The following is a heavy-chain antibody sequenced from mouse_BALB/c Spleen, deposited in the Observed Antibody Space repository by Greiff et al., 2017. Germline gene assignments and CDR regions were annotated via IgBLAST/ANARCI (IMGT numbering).Heavy chain of an antibody. CDR3: ARQETLITKVVADWYFDV. D-gene: IGHD1-1*01. J-gene: IGHJ1*01. CDR2: ISSGGSYT. Sequence: EVHLVESGGDLVKPGGSLKLSCAASGFTFSSYGMSWVRQTPDKRLEWVATISSGGSYTYYPDSVKGRFTISRDNAKNTLYLQMSSLKSEDTAMYYCARQETLITKVVADWYFDVWGAGTTVTVSS. CDR1: GFTFSSYG. V-gene: IGHV5-6*01.